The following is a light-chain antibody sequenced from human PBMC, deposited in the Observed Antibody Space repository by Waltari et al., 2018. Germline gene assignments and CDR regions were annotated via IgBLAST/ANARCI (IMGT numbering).Light chain of an antibody. CDR2: YDS. V-gene: IGLV3-21*04. J-gene: IGLJ3*02. CDR3: QVWDSSSDHPWV. Sequence: SYVLTQPPSMSVPPGETASISCGGYNIETKSVHWYQQRPGQAPVLVMYYDSDRPSGIPERFSGCNTGDTATLTISRIEAGDEADYYCQVWDSSSDHPWVFGGGTKLTVL. CDR1: NIETKS.